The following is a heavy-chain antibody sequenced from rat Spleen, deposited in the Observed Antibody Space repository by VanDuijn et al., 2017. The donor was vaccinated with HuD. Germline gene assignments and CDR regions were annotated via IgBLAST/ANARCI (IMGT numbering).Heavy chain of an antibody. J-gene: IGHJ2*01. CDR2: ISSCGGGT. V-gene: IGHV5-25*01. Sequence: EVQLVESGGGLVQPGRYLKLSCAASRLTFSRFLMAWVRQAPEKGLEWVASISSCGGGTYYPDSVKGRITISRDNAKSTLYLQMDSLRSEDTASYYCARHAPYYGSYGPNYFDYWGQGVMVTVSS. CDR3: ARHAPYYGSYGPNYFDY. CDR1: RLTFSRFL. D-gene: IGHD1-3*01.